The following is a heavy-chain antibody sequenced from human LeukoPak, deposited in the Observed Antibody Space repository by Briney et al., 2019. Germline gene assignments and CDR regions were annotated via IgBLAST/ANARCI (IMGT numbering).Heavy chain of an antibody. Sequence: SVKVSCKASGGTFNSYAISWVRQAPGQGLEWMGGIIPIFGTANYAQKFQGRVTITADESTSTAYMELSSLRSEDTAVYYCARVIQLPNEYFQHWGQGTLVTVSS. CDR2: IIPIFGTA. J-gene: IGHJ1*01. CDR3: ARVIQLPNEYFQH. D-gene: IGHD2-2*01. CDR1: GGTFNSYA. V-gene: IGHV1-69*13.